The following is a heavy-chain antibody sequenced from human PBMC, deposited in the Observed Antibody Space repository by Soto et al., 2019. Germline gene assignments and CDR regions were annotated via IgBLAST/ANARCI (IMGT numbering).Heavy chain of an antibody. Sequence: ASVKVSCKASGYTFTGYYMHWVRQAPGQGLEWMGWINPNSGGTNYAQKFQGWVTMTRDTSISTAYMELSSLRSEDTAVYYCARRRAARPNWFDPWGQGTLVTVSS. D-gene: IGHD6-6*01. CDR3: ARRRAARPNWFDP. CDR1: GYTFTGYY. CDR2: INPNSGGT. V-gene: IGHV1-2*04. J-gene: IGHJ5*02.